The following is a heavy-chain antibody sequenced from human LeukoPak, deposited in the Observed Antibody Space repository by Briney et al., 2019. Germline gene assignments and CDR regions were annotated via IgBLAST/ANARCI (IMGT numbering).Heavy chain of an antibody. Sequence: SETLSLTCTVSGYSISSGYYWGWIRQPPGKGLEWTGSIDHSGSTYYNPSLKSRITISADTSKIQFSLKLSSVTAADTAVYYCARDSALAQAVMFDYWGQGTLVTVSS. D-gene: IGHD6-19*01. CDR1: GYSISSGYY. CDR3: ARDSALAQAVMFDY. V-gene: IGHV4-38-2*02. CDR2: IDHSGST. J-gene: IGHJ4*02.